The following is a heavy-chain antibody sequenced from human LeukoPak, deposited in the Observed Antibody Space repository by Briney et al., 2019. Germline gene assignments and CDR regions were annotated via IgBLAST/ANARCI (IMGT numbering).Heavy chain of an antibody. CDR3: ARVGGYCSSTSCYPY. V-gene: IGHV3-21*01. J-gene: IGHJ4*02. CDR2: ISSSNSYI. Sequence: GGSLRLSCAASGFTFSSYSMNWVRQAPGKGLEWVSSISSSNSYIYYADSVKGRFTISRDNAKNSLYLQMNSLRAEDTAVYYCARVGGYCSSTSCYPYWGQGTLVTVSS. D-gene: IGHD2-2*01. CDR1: GFTFSSYS.